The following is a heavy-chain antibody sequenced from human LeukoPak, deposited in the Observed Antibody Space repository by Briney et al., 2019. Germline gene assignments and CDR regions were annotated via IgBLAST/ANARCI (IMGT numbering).Heavy chain of an antibody. Sequence: ASMKVSCKASGYTFTNYGISWVRQAPGQGLEWMGWISAYNGNTNYAQKLQGRVTMTTDTSTSTAYMELRSLRSDNTAVYYCATAGARAYFDYWGQGTLVTVSS. CDR3: ATAGARAYFDY. CDR2: ISAYNGNT. J-gene: IGHJ4*02. V-gene: IGHV1-18*01. D-gene: IGHD3-10*01. CDR1: GYTFTNYG.